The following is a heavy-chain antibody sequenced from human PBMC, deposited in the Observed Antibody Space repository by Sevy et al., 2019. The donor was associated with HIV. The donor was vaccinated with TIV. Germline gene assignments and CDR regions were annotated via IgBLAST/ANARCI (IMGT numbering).Heavy chain of an antibody. J-gene: IGHJ4*02. CDR2: ISYDGSNK. CDR1: GFTFSSYG. V-gene: IGHV3-30*18. CDR3: AKDQEVRGVIILDY. Sequence: GGSLRLSCAASGFTFSSYGMHWVRQAPGKGLEWVAVISYDGSNKYYADSVKGRFTICRDNSKNTLYLQMNSLRAEDTAVYYCAKDQEVRGVIILDYWGQGTLVTVSS. D-gene: IGHD3-10*01.